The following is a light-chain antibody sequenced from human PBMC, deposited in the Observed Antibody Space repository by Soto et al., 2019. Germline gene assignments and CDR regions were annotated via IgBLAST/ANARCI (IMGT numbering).Light chain of an antibody. J-gene: IGKJ5*01. CDR2: AAS. V-gene: IGKV1-39*01. Sequence: DVPLTQSPTTLSSSFGERVTIPCRAAESLSRHLNWYQQKPGRAPDLLIYAASTLQNGVPSRFTGSGSGTEFTLTITRLQLEDFATYYCQQDYSTLATFGQGTRLE. CDR1: ESLSRH. CDR3: QQDYSTLAT.